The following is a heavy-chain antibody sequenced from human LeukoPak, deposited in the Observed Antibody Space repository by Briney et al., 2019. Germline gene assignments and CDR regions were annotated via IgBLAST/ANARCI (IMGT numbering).Heavy chain of an antibody. V-gene: IGHV3-30*18. CDR3: AKDSGWLRTDHYFDY. Sequence: PGRSLRPSCAASGFTFSSYGMHWVRQAPGKGLEWVAVISYDGSNKYYADSVKGRFTISRDNSKNTLYLQMNSLRAEDTAVYYCAKDSGWLRTDHYFDYWGQGTLVTVSS. CDR1: GFTFSSYG. J-gene: IGHJ4*02. D-gene: IGHD5-24*01. CDR2: ISYDGSNK.